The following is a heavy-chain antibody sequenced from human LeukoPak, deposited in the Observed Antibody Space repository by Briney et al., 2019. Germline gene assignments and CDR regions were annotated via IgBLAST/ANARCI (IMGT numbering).Heavy chain of an antibody. D-gene: IGHD5-18*01. CDR1: GGFISSSNW. CDR2: IYHSGST. J-gene: IGHJ3*02. Sequence: SETLSLTCAVSGGFISSSNWWTWVRQPPGKGLEWIGEIYHSGSTNYNPSLKSRVTISVDKSKNQFSLKLSSVTAADTAVYYCARVGYSYGFDIWGQGTMVTVSS. V-gene: IGHV4-4*02. CDR3: ARVGYSYGFDI.